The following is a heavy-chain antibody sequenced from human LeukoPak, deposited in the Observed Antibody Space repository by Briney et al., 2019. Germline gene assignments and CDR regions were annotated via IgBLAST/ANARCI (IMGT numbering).Heavy chain of an antibody. CDR3: VQGGHFDF. V-gene: IGHV3-7*01. CDR1: GFSFSVFW. D-gene: IGHD3-16*01. J-gene: IGHJ4*02. Sequence: GGSLRLSCAASGFSFSVFWMTWGLQAPGKRPEWVANINEGGSSTYYVDSVRGRFTISRDNGKNLLFLEMNSLRADDTAVYFCVQGGHFDFWGQGAPVTVSS. CDR2: INEGGSST.